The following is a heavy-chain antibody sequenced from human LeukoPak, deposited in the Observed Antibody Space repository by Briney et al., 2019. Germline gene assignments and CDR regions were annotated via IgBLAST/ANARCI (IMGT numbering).Heavy chain of an antibody. D-gene: IGHD6-13*01. V-gene: IGHV3-73*01. J-gene: IGHJ4*02. CDR2: IRSKANSYAT. CDR1: GFTFSGSA. CDR3: TLAAAGGSSY. Sequence: GGSLRLSCAASGFTFSGSAMHWVRQASGKGLEWVGRIRSKANSYATAYAASVKGRFTISRDDSKNTAYLQMNSPKTEDTAVYYCTLAAAGGSSYWGQGTLVTVSS.